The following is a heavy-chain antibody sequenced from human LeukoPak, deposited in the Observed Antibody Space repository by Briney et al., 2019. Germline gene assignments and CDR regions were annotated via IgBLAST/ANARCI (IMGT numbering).Heavy chain of an antibody. J-gene: IGHJ6*03. CDR1: GGSISSYY. D-gene: IGHD2-15*01. V-gene: IGHV4-59*01. CDR2: IYYSGST. Sequence: PSETLSLTCTVSGGSISSYYWSWIRQPPGKGLEWIGYIYYSGSTNYNPSLKSRVTKSVDTSKNQFSLKLSSVTAADTAVYCCARSVEGYCSGGSCYSYYYYMDVWGKGTTVTVSS. CDR3: ARSVEGYCSGGSCYSYYYYMDV.